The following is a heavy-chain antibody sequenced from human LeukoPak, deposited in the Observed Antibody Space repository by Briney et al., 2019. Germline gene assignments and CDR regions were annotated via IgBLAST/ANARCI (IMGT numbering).Heavy chain of an antibody. CDR2: ISSSSSYI. J-gene: IGHJ4*02. CDR1: GFTFSSYS. Sequence: GGSLRLSCAASGFTFSSYSMNWVRQAPGKGLEWVSSISSSSSYIYYADSVKGRFTISRDNAKSSLYLQMNSLRAEDTAVYYCASGVPGARFDYWGQGTLVTVSS. CDR3: ASGVPGARFDY. V-gene: IGHV3-21*01. D-gene: IGHD4/OR15-4a*01.